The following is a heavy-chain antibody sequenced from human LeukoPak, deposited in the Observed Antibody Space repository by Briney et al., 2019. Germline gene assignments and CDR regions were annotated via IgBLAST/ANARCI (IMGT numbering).Heavy chain of an antibody. CDR1: GFNFNTYW. CDR3: FLSSWYSTDY. V-gene: IGHV3-23*01. Sequence: GGSLRLSCAASGFNFNTYWMSWVRQAPGKGLEWVSVISDSGGSTYYADPVKGRFTISRDNSKNTLYLQMNNLRAEDTAVYYCFLSSWYSTDYWGQGTLVTVSS. D-gene: IGHD6-13*01. J-gene: IGHJ4*02. CDR2: ISDSGGST.